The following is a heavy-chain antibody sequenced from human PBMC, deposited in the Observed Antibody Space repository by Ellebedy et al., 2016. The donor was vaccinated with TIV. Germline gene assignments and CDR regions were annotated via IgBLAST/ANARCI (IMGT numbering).Heavy chain of an antibody. Sequence: SETLSLTXSVAGGSTSSHFWNWIRQPPGKGVEWIGLTSYSGSPNYNPSLKSRVTISVDTSKNQISLKLTSVTAADTAVYYCARDSGNYYLNYWGQGILVTVSS. J-gene: IGHJ4*02. CDR2: TSYSGSP. CDR3: ARDSGNYYLNY. CDR1: GGSTSSHF. D-gene: IGHD1-26*01. V-gene: IGHV4-59*11.